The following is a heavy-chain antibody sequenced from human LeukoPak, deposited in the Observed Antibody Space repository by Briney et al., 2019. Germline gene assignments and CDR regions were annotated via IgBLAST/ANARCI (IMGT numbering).Heavy chain of an antibody. CDR3: AKAPRYSSSSY. J-gene: IGHJ4*02. D-gene: IGHD6-6*01. CDR1: GFSFGDYP. CDR2: IRRKADGGTT. Sequence: GGSLRLSCSASGFSFGDYPLTWVRQAPGKGLEWVGFIRRKADGGTTEYAASVNGRFTISRDDSKSIAHLHMNSLRAEDTAVYYCAKAPRYSSSSYWGQGTLVTVSS. V-gene: IGHV3-49*04.